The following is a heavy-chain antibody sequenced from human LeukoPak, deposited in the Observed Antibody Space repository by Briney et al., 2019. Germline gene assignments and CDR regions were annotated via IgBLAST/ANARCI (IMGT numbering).Heavy chain of an antibody. J-gene: IGHJ4*02. CDR2: IYYSGST. V-gene: IGHV4-59*01. CDR1: GGSISSYY. CDR3: ARAAAGTSHGGLDY. D-gene: IGHD6-13*01. Sequence: SETLSLTCTVSGGSISSYYWSWIRQPPGKGLEWIGYIYYSGSTNYNPSLKSRVTISVDTSKNQFSLKLSSVTAADTAVYYCARAAAGTSHGGLDYWGQGTLVTVSS.